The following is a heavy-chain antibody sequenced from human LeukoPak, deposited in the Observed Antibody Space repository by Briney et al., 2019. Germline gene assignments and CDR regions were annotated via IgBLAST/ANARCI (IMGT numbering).Heavy chain of an antibody. CDR1: GVSINSSY. D-gene: IGHD6-13*01. CDR2: IYYSGST. V-gene: IGHV4-59*01. J-gene: IGHJ3*02. CDR3: ARDLATAATADRSFDI. Sequence: SETLSLTCTVSGVSINSSYWSWIRQPPGKGLEWIGYIYYSGSTNYNPSLKNRVTISVDTSKNQFSLKLSSVTAADTAVYYCARDLATAATADRSFDIWGPGTMVTVS.